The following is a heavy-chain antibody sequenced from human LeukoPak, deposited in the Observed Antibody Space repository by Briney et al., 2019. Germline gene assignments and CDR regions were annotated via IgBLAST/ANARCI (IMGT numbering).Heavy chain of an antibody. Sequence: GGSLRLSSAASGFTFNKYWLHWVRQAPGKGLEWVSSISSSSSYIYYADSVKGRFTISRDNAKNSLYLQMNSLRAEDTAVYYCARDPTVTTTFDYWGQGTLVTVSS. CDR1: GFTFNKYW. J-gene: IGHJ4*02. CDR2: ISSSSSYI. CDR3: ARDPTVTTTFDY. V-gene: IGHV3-21*01. D-gene: IGHD4-11*01.